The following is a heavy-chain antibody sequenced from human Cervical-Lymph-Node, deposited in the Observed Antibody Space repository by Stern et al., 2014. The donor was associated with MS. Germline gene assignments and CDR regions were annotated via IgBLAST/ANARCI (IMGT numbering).Heavy chain of an antibody. J-gene: IGHJ4*02. D-gene: IGHD3-16*01. V-gene: IGHV3-21*01. CDR2: ISSNSTYI. CDR3: VRRGGIKYFDY. Sequence: EVQLVESGGGLVKPGGSLRLSCEASGFSFSDYSMNWVRQAPGQGLEWVSSISSNSTYIFYADTVKGRFTITRDNAQNSLFLQMHSLRAEDTAVCFCVRRGGIKYFDYWGQGTLVTVSS. CDR1: GFSFSDYS.